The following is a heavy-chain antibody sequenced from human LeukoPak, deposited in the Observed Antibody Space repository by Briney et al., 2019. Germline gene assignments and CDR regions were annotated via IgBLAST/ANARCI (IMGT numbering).Heavy chain of an antibody. CDR3: VRGSDWYYFDF. CDR1: GLTFRASY. V-gene: IGHV3-74*01. CDR2: TNTDGSTI. D-gene: IGHD6-19*01. Sequence: GGSMRLSCGASGLTFRASYMHWAPQVPGQGLVWVSRTNTDGSTIVYANSVKGRFTMSRDNAKNTLYLQMNSLRAEDTAIYYCVRGSDWYYFDFWGQGILVTVSS. J-gene: IGHJ4*02.